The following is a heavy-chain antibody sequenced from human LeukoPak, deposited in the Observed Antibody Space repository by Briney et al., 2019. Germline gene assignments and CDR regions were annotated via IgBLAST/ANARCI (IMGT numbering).Heavy chain of an antibody. Sequence: GGSLRLSCAASGFTFSNYAMSWVRQAPGKGLEWVSAISGGGSSTYSADSVKGRFTISRDNSKNTLSLQMDSLRTEDTSIYYCAKGAWAADGPMGNNCASWGQGTLVIVSS. CDR3: AKGAWAADGPMGNNCAS. CDR1: GFTFSNYA. CDR2: ISGGGSST. V-gene: IGHV3-23*01. J-gene: IGHJ4*02. D-gene: IGHD6-13*01.